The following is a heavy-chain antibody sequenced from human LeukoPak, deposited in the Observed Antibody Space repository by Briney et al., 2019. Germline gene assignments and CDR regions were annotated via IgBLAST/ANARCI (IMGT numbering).Heavy chain of an antibody. J-gene: IGHJ3*02. CDR3: AKGVRGIAAADDAFDI. CDR1: GFTFDDYA. V-gene: IGHV3-9*01. CDR2: ISWNSGSI. D-gene: IGHD6-13*01. Sequence: GGSLRLSCAASGFTFDDYAMHWVRQAPGKGLEWVSGISWNSGSIGYADSVKGRFTISRDNAKNSLYLQMNSLRAEDTAVYYCAKGVRGIAAADDAFDIWGQGTMVTVSS.